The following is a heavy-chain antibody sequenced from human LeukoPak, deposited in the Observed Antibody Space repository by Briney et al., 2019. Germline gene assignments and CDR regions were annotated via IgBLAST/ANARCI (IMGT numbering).Heavy chain of an antibody. Sequence: KASETLSLTCTVSGYSISSGDYWGWIRQPPGKGLEWIGSIYHSGRTYYNPSLKSRVTISVDTSKNQFSLKLSSVTAADTAVYYCARAWGYSSGWYRWYFDLWGRGTLVTVSS. J-gene: IGHJ2*01. CDR2: IYHSGRT. V-gene: IGHV4-38-2*02. D-gene: IGHD6-19*01. CDR3: ARAWGYSSGWYRWYFDL. CDR1: GYSISSGDY.